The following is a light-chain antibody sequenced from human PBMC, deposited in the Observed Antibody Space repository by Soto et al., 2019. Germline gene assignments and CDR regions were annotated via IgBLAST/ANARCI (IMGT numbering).Light chain of an antibody. J-gene: IGKJ4*01. CDR3: QQRSSWLT. CDR1: QSVSSY. Sequence: EIVLTQSPATLSLSPGERATLSCRASQSVSSYLAWYQQRPGQAPRLLIYDASNRATGIPARFSGSGSGTDFTLTISSLGPEDLAVYYCQQRSSWLTFGGGTKVEIK. V-gene: IGKV3-11*01. CDR2: DAS.